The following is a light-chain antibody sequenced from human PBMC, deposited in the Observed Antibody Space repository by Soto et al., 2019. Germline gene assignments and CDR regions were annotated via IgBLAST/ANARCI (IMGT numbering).Light chain of an antibody. CDR2: DAS. V-gene: IGKV3-20*01. CDR1: QSVSSSY. Sequence: EIVLTQSPGTLSLSPGERATLSCRASQSVSSSYLAWYQQKLGQAPRLLIYDASSRATGSPDRFSGSGSGTDFTLTISRLEPEDFAMYYCQSYGSSPYTFGQGTKLEIK. CDR3: QSYGSSPYT. J-gene: IGKJ2*01.